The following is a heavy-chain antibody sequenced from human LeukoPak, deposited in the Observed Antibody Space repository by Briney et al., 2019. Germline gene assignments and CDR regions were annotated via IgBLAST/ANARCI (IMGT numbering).Heavy chain of an antibody. Sequence: GGSLRLSCAASGFTFSDYYMSWIRQAPGKGLEWVSYISSSGSTIYYADSVKGRFTISRDNAKNSLYLQMNSLRAEDTAVYYCARDLEYYYDSSGAFDYWGQGTLVTVSS. CDR3: ARDLEYYYDSSGAFDY. V-gene: IGHV3-11*01. CDR1: GFTFSDYY. CDR2: ISSSGSTI. J-gene: IGHJ4*02. D-gene: IGHD3-22*01.